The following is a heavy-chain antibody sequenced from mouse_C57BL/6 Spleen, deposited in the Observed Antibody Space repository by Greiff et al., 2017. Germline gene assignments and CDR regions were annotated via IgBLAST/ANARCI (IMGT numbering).Heavy chain of an antibody. CDR1: GYTFTSYD. D-gene: IGHD2-4*01. CDR3: ARSYDYDEGYYAMDY. V-gene: IGHV1-85*01. CDR2: IYPRDGST. J-gene: IGHJ4*01. Sequence: QVQLQQSGPELVKPGASVKLSCKASGYTFTSYDINWVKQRPGQGLEWIGWIYPRDGSTKYNEKFKGKATLTVDTSSSTAYMELHSLTSEDSAVYFCARSYDYDEGYYAMDYWGQGTSVTVSS.